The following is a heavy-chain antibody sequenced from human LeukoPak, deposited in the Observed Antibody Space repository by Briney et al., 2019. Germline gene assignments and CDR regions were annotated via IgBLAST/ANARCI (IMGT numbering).Heavy chain of an antibody. V-gene: IGHV4-59*08. Sequence: PSETLSLTCTVSGGSITNYYWSWIRQPPGKGLEGLGYVYYDGSTNIIPSVKSRVPMAVDTSKNQFSPQLKSVTAGDTAVHYCASSPYYYDSSGYSWFGPWGQGTLVTVSS. J-gene: IGHJ5*02. CDR2: VYYDGST. CDR1: GGSITNYY. CDR3: ASSPYYYDSSGYSWFGP. D-gene: IGHD3-22*01.